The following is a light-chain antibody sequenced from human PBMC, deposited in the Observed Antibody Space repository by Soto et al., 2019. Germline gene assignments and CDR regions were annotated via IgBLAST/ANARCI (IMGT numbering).Light chain of an antibody. Sequence: QSVLTQPPSVSGSPGQSVTISCTGNSSDVGSYNRVSWYQQPPGTAPKVMIYDVSNRPSGVPDRFSGSKSGNTASLTISGLQAEDESDYYCSSYTSSSTYVFGTGTKVTVL. CDR3: SSYTSSSTYV. CDR1: SSDVGSYNR. V-gene: IGLV2-18*02. CDR2: DVS. J-gene: IGLJ1*01.